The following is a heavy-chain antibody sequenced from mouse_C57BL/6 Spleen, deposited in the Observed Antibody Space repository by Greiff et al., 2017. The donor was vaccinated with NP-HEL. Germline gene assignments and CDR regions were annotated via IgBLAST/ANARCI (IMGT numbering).Heavy chain of an antibody. CDR1: GYAFSSYW. V-gene: IGHV1-80*01. Sequence: QVQLQQSGAELVKPGASVKISCKASGYAFSSYWMNWVKQRPGKGLEWIGQIYPGDGDTNYNGKFKGKATLTADKSSSTAYMQLSSLTSEDSAVYFCAKIYYDSYWYFDVWGTGTTVTVSS. D-gene: IGHD2-4*01. J-gene: IGHJ1*03. CDR3: AKIYYDSYWYFDV. CDR2: IYPGDGDT.